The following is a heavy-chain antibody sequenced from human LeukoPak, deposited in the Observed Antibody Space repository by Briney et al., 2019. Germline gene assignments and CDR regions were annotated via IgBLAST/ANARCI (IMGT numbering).Heavy chain of an antibody. CDR1: GYTFTSFG. V-gene: IGHV1-18*01. CDR3: AIIAAARTFDY. J-gene: IGHJ4*02. Sequence: ASVKVSCKASGYTFTSFGISWVRQAPGQGLEWMGWISAYNGNTNYAQKLQGRVTMTTDTSTSTAYMELRSLRSDDTAVYYCAIIAAARTFDYWGQGTLVTVSS. D-gene: IGHD6-13*01. CDR2: ISAYNGNT.